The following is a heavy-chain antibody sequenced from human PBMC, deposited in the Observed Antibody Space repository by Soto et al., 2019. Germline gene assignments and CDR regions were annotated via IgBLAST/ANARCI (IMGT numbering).Heavy chain of an antibody. Sequence: GGSLRLSCVASGFTFKAYAMGWVRQTPGKGLEWVSSITATNGNTYYADSVRGRFTISRDNSRNSLFLQMNGLRPEDSALYYCAKDEGTSSTVFDYWGQGTLVTVSS. V-gene: IGHV3-23*01. CDR2: ITATNGNT. CDR3: AKDEGTSSTVFDY. CDR1: GFTFKAYA. D-gene: IGHD4-4*01. J-gene: IGHJ4*02.